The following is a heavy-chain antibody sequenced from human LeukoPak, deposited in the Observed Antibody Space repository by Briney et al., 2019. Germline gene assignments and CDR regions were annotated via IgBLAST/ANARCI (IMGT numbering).Heavy chain of an antibody. CDR2: ISAYNGNT. Sequence: EASVKVSCKASGYTFTSYGISWVRQAPGQGLEWMGWISAYNGNTNYAQKLQGRVTMTTDTSTSTAYMELRSLRSGDTAVYYCARDEHGVGTSGPDYWGQGTLVTVSS. J-gene: IGHJ4*02. D-gene: IGHD2-8*01. CDR1: GYTFTSYG. V-gene: IGHV1-18*01. CDR3: ARDEHGVGTSGPDY.